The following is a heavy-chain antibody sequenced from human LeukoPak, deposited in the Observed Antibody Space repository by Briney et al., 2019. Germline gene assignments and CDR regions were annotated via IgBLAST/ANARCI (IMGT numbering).Heavy chain of an antibody. CDR2: IYYSGST. D-gene: IGHD6-13*01. J-gene: IGHJ4*02. CDR1: GGSISSYY. V-gene: IGHV4-59*01. Sequence: PSETLPLTCTVSGGSISSYYWSWIRQPPGKGLEWIGYIYYSGSTNYNPSLESRVTISVDTSKNQFSLKLSSVTAADTAVYYCARRVYCDYWGQGTLVTVSS. CDR3: ARRVYCDY.